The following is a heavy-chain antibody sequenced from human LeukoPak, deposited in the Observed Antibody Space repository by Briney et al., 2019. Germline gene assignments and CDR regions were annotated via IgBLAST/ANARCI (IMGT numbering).Heavy chain of an antibody. D-gene: IGHD2-2*01. CDR2: ITDSGGST. Sequence: PGGSLRLSCAASGFTFSSYAMSWVRQAPGEGLEWVSAITDSGGSTYYSDSVKGRFTISRDNSKNTLYLQMNSLRAEDTAVYYCAGSVVVPAAPIDYWGQGTLVTVSS. V-gene: IGHV3-23*01. CDR1: GFTFSSYA. J-gene: IGHJ4*02. CDR3: AGSVVVPAAPIDY.